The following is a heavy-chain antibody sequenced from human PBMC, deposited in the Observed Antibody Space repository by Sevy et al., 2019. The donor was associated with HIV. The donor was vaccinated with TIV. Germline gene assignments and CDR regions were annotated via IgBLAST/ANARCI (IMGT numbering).Heavy chain of an antibody. J-gene: IGHJ4*02. Sequence: GGSLRLSCAASGFTFNSHGFHWVRQAPGKGLEWVALISYDGRIKYYADSVKGRFIISRDDARNTLYLQMNGLRAEDTAVYYCAREGGHTGAWSPGNFWGQGTLVTVSS. CDR2: ISYDGRIK. D-gene: IGHD6-19*01. V-gene: IGHV3-30*01. CDR1: GFTFNSHG. CDR3: AREGGHTGAWSPGNF.